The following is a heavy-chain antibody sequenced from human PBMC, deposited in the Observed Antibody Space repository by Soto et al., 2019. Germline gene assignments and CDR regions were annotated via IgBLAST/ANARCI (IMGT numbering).Heavy chain of an antibody. J-gene: IGHJ4*02. CDR3: ARAPGYGMYYFDY. CDR1: GFTFSSYG. D-gene: IGHD5-18*01. Sequence: GGSLRLSCAASGFTFSSYGMHWVRQAPGKGLEWVAVIWYDGSNKYYADSVKGRFTISRDNSKNTLYLQMNSLRAEDTAVYYYARAPGYGMYYFDYWGQGTLVTVSS. V-gene: IGHV3-33*01. CDR2: IWYDGSNK.